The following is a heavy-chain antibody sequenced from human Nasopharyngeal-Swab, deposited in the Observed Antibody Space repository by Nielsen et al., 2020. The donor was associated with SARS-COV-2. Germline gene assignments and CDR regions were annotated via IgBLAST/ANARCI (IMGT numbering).Heavy chain of an antibody. Sequence: GESLKISCSASGFTFSSYAMHWVRQAPGKGLEYVSAISSNGGSTYYADSVKGRFTISRDNSKNTLYLQMSSLRAEDTAVYYCVKGSSSWYSDYYYMDVWGKGTTVTVSS. CDR3: VKGSSSWYSDYYYMDV. V-gene: IGHV3-64D*06. J-gene: IGHJ6*03. CDR1: GFTFSSYA. CDR2: ISSNGGST. D-gene: IGHD6-13*01.